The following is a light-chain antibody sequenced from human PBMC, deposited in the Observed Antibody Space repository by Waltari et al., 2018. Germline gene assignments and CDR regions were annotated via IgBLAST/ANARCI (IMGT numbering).Light chain of an antibody. CDR3: QQYNNWPPWT. V-gene: IGKV3-15*01. Sequence: EIGMTQSPATLSVSPGERATISCRAIQSVRRNLAWYQQKPGQAPRLLIYGASTRATGIPARFSGSGSGTEFTLTISSMQSEDFAVYYCQQYNNWPPWTFGQGTKVEIK. J-gene: IGKJ1*01. CDR1: QSVRRN. CDR2: GAS.